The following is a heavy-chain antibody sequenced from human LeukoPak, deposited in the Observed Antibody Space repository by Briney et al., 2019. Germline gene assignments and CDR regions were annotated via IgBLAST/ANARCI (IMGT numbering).Heavy chain of an antibody. J-gene: IGHJ4*02. CDR3: ARHWWRQSGIAAAFGV. V-gene: IGHV4-34*01. D-gene: IGHD6-13*01. CDR1: GGSFSGYY. CDR2: INHSGST. Sequence: SETLSLTCAVYGGSFSGYYWSWIRQPPGKGLEWIGEINHSGSTNYNPSLKSRVTISVDTSKNQFSLKLSSVIAPDTAVYYCARHWWRQSGIAAAFGVWGQGILVTVSS.